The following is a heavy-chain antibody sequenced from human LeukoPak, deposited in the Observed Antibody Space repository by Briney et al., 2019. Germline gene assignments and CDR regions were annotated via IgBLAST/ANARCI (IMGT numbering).Heavy chain of an antibody. D-gene: IGHD3-22*01. J-gene: IGHJ3*02. CDR1: GYTFTGYY. CDR3: ARSITMIGGAFDI. Sequence: ASVKVSCKASGYTFTGYYMHWVRQAPGQGLEWMGWINPNSGGTNYAQKFQGRVTMTRDTSISTAYMELSRLRSDDPAVYYCARSITMIGGAFDIWGQGTMVTVSS. V-gene: IGHV1-2*02. CDR2: INPNSGGT.